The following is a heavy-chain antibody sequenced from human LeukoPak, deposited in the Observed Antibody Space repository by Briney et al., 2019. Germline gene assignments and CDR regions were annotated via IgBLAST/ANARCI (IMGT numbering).Heavy chain of an antibody. CDR2: IDPNRGGT. CDR1: GYTFTSYA. D-gene: IGHD2-2*01. V-gene: IGHV1-2*02. CDR3: AREHGEGIVVVPAAKVAGGPWFDP. J-gene: IGHJ5*02. Sequence: ASVKVSFKASGYTFTSYAMNWVRQAPGQGLEWLGWIDPNRGGTNYAQKFQGRVTMTRDTSISTAYMELSRLRSDDTAVYYCAREHGEGIVVVPAAKVAGGPWFDPWGQGTLVTVSS.